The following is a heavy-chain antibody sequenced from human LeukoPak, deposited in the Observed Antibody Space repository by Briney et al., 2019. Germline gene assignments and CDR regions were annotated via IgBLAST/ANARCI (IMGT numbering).Heavy chain of an antibody. J-gene: IGHJ4*02. CDR2: IKQDGSET. V-gene: IGHV3-7*03. Sequence: GGSLRLSCTASGFTFSSYWMSWVRQAPGQGLEWMANIKQDGSETYYVDSVKGRFTISRDNAKNSRYLQLNSLRAEDTAVYYCAKDKIARVGELWDYWGQGTLVTVSS. CDR3: AKDKIARVGELWDY. CDR1: GFTFSSYW. D-gene: IGHD3-10*01.